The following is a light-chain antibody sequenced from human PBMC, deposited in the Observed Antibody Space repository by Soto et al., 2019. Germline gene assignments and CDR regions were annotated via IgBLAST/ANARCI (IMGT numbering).Light chain of an antibody. CDR1: SSDVGGYNY. CDR3: SSYTSFSTYV. Sequence: QSALTQPASVSGSPGQSITISCTGTSSDVGGYNYVSLYQQHPGKAPKLMIYEVSNRPSGVSNRFSGSKSDNTASLTISGLQAEDEADYYCSSYTSFSTYVFGTGTKLTVL. CDR2: EVS. J-gene: IGLJ1*01. V-gene: IGLV2-14*01.